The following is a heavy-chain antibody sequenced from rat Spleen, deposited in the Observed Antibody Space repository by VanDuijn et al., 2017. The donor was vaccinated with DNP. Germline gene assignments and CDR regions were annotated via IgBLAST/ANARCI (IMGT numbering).Heavy chain of an antibody. CDR3: ARHTLGINPYFDY. CDR2: IIYDGSST. Sequence: EVQLVESGGGLVQPGNSLKLSCAASGFTFSDYAMAWVRQSPKKGLEWVATIIYDGSSTYYRDSVKGRFTISRDNAKSTLYLQMDSLRSEDTATYYCARHTLGINPYFDYWGQGVMVTVSS. V-gene: IGHV5-17*01. CDR1: GFTFSDYA. D-gene: IGHD1-9*01. J-gene: IGHJ2*01.